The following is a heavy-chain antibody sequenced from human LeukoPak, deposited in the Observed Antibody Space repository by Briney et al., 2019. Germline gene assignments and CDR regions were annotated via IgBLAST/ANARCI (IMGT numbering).Heavy chain of an antibody. Sequence: GGSLRLSCAASGITFGSYWMSWVRQAPGKGLEWVATIKQDGSQKEYVDSVKGRFTICRDNAKNSLYLQMNSLRPEDTAVYYCARDPTVTNFHDAFDIWGQGTMVTVSS. D-gene: IGHD4-17*01. CDR2: IKQDGSQK. J-gene: IGHJ3*02. CDR1: GITFGSYW. CDR3: ARDPTVTNFHDAFDI. V-gene: IGHV3-7*05.